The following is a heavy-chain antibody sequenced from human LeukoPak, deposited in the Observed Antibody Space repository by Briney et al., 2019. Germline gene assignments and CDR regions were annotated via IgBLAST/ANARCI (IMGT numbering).Heavy chain of an antibody. V-gene: IGHV4-39*01. D-gene: IGHD2-2*01. Sequence: PSETLSLTCTVSGGSISSSSYYWGWIRQPPGKGLEWIGSIYYSGSTYYNPSLKSRVTISVDTSKNQFSLKLSSVTAADTAVYYCARAKYCSSTSCPRPNWFDPWGQGTLVTVSS. CDR2: IYYSGST. CDR1: GGSISSSSYY. J-gene: IGHJ5*02. CDR3: ARAKYCSSTSCPRPNWFDP.